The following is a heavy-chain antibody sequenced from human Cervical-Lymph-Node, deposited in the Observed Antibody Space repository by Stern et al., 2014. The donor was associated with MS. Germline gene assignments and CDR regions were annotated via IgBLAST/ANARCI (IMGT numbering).Heavy chain of an antibody. V-gene: IGHV1-46*01. CDR3: TRDNYGDSRLYYFDF. CDR2: INPRDGAT. Sequence: QVQLVQSGAEVKKPGASVKVSCKASGYTFTSYYMHWVRQAPGQGLEWMGLINPRDGATSYARKFQGRVTMTRDTSTSTVYMDLSSLRSEDTAVYYCTRDNYGDSRLYYFDFWGQGTLVTVTS. D-gene: IGHD4-17*01. J-gene: IGHJ4*02. CDR1: GYTFTSYY.